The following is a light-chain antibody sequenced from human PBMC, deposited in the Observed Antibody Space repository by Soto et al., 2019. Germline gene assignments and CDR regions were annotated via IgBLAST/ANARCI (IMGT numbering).Light chain of an antibody. CDR2: LGS. CDR1: QSLLYSNGYNY. Sequence: DILMTQSPLSLPVTPGEPASISCRSSQSLLYSNGYNYLDWYLQKPGQSPQLLIYLGSNRASGVPDRFSGSGSGTDFTLKISRVEAEDVGVYYCMQALQTPRTFGQGTKLEIK. J-gene: IGKJ2*02. CDR3: MQALQTPRT. V-gene: IGKV2-28*01.